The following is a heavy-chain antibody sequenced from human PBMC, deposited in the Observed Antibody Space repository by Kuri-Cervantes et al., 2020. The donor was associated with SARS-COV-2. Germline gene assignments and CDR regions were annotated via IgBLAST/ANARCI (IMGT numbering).Heavy chain of an antibody. J-gene: IGHJ3*02. CDR1: GYTFTGYY. V-gene: IGHV1-2*04. CDR2: INPNSGGK. Sequence: ASVKVSCKASGYTFTGYYMHWVRQAPGKGLEWMGWINPNSGGKNNAQKFQGWVTMTRETSISTVYMELSRLRSDDTAVYYCPRSTPFRRLVVISHGGAFDIWGQGTMVTVSS. D-gene: IGHD3-22*01. CDR3: PRSTPFRRLVVISHGGAFDI.